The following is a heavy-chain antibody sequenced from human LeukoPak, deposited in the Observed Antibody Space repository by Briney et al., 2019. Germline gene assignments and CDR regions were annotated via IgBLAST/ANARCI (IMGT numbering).Heavy chain of an antibody. CDR3: AYCGGDCYSRWFDH. CDR2: INAYKDNT. Sequence: ASVKVSFKAAAYASTSYGISWVRQAPGQGHEWKGGINAYKDNTNKAQKHPGRVTMTTDTSTSNAYMELRSLRSDDTAVYYCAYCGGDCYSRWFDHWGQGTLVTVSS. J-gene: IGHJ5*02. V-gene: IGHV1-18*01. D-gene: IGHD2-21*02. CDR1: AYASTSYG.